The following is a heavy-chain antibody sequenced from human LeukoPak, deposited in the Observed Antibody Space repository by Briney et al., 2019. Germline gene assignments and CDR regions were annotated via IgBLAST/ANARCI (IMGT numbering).Heavy chain of an antibody. V-gene: IGHV4-34*01. Sequence: PSETLSLTCAVYGGSFSSYYWSWIRQPPGKGLEWIGEINHSGSTNYNPSLKSRVTISVDTSKNQFSLKLSSVTAADTAVYYCARVYDDYVWGSYRTLYNWFDPWGQGTLVTVSS. CDR2: INHSGST. D-gene: IGHD3-16*02. J-gene: IGHJ5*02. CDR3: ARVYDDYVWGSYRTLYNWFDP. CDR1: GGSFSSYY.